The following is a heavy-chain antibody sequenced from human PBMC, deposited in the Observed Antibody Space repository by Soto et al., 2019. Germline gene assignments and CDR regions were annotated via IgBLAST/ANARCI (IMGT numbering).Heavy chain of an antibody. V-gene: IGHV3-15*01. D-gene: IGHD3-10*01. CDR3: TTLPSFDTAGKGNY. Sequence: GGSLRLSCAASGFTFSNAWMSWVRQAPGKGLEWVGRIKSKTDGGTTDYAAPVKGRFTISRDDSKNTLYLQMNSLKTEDTAVYYCTTLPSFDTAGKGNYWGQGTLVTVSS. CDR2: IKSKTDGGTT. J-gene: IGHJ4*02. CDR1: GFTFSNAW.